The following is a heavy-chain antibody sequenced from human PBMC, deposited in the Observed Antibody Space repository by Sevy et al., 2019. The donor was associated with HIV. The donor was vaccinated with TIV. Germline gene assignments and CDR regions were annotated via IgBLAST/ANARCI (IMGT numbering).Heavy chain of an antibody. V-gene: IGHV3-48*03. Sequence: GGYLRLSCAASGFTFSSYEMNWVRQAPGKGLEWVSYISSSGSTIYYADSVKGRFTISRDNAKNSLYLQMNSLRAEDTAVYYCARYCSSTSCYTPRSGYYYGMDVWGQGTTVTVSS. CDR1: GFTFSSYE. J-gene: IGHJ6*02. CDR2: ISSSGSTI. D-gene: IGHD2-2*02. CDR3: ARYCSSTSCYTPRSGYYYGMDV.